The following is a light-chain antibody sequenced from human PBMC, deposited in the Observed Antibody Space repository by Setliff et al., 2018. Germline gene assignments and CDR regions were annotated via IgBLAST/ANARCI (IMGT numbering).Light chain of an antibody. CDR2: QVT. J-gene: IGLJ1*01. CDR1: SIDIGNYNY. Sequence: QSALAQPPSASGSPGQSVTISCTGASIDIGNYNYVSWYQHHPGKAPKLIIYQVTKRPSGVPDRFSGSKSANTASLTVSGLQAEDEADYYCSASGGSNNYGVFGTGTKVTVL. V-gene: IGLV2-8*01. CDR3: SASGGSNNYGV.